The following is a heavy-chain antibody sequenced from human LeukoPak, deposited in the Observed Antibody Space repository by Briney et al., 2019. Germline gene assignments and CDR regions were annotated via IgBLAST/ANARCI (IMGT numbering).Heavy chain of an antibody. CDR2: IIPILGIA. J-gene: IGHJ6*02. CDR3: ARDPIVVVVAATPNYYGMDV. V-gene: IGHV1-69*04. CDR1: GGTFSSYA. Sequence: GASVKVSCKASGGTFSSYAISWVRQAPGQGLEWMGRIIPILGIANYAQKFQGRVTITADKSTSTAYMELSSLRSEDTAVYYCARDPIVVVVAATPNYYGMDVWGQGTTVTVSS. D-gene: IGHD2-15*01.